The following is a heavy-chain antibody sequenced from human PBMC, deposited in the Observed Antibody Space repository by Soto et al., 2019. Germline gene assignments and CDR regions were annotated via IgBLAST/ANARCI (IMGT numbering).Heavy chain of an antibody. D-gene: IGHD3-16*02. J-gene: IGHJ4*02. CDR2: INHSGST. V-gene: IGHV4-34*01. CDR1: GGSFSGYY. CDR3: ARASRLYVWGSYRFGY. Sequence: KPSETLSLTCAVYGGSFSGYYWSWIRQPPGKGLEWIGEINHSGSTNYNPSLKSRVTISVDTSKNQFSLKLSSVTAADTAVYYCARASRLYVWGSYRFGYWGQGTLVNVSS.